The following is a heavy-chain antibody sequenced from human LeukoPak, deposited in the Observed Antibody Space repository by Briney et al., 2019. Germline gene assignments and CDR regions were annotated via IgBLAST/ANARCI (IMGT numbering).Heavy chain of an antibody. Sequence: TSETLSLTCTVSGASITRGTYYWGWIRQAAGKGLEWIGRIHTSGDTIYNPSLKSRVTISVDTSKNRFSLILSSVTAADTAVYFCARETIFGGVDPWGQGSLVSVSS. J-gene: IGHJ5*02. D-gene: IGHD3-3*01. CDR1: GASITRGTYY. CDR3: ARETIFGGVDP. V-gene: IGHV4-61*02. CDR2: IHTSGDT.